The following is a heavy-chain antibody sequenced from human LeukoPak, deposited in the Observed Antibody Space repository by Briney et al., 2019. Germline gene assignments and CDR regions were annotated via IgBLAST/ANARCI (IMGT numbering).Heavy chain of an antibody. CDR2: IKQDGSEK. J-gene: IGHJ6*02. D-gene: IGHD5-12*01. V-gene: IGHV3-7*01. Sequence: GGSLRLSCAASGFTFSSYWKSWVRQAPGKGLEWVANIKQDGSEKYYVDSVKGRFTISRDNAKNSLYLQMNSLRAEDTAVYYCARDKADVDIVATIKSYGMDVWGQGTTVTVSS. CDR3: ARDKADVDIVATIKSYGMDV. CDR1: GFTFSSYW.